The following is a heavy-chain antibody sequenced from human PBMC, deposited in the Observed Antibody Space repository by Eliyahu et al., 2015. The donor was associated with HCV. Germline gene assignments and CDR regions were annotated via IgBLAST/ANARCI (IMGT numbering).Heavy chain of an antibody. Sequence: EVQLVESGGGLVKPGGSLRLSCAASGFTFSNAWMSWVRQAPGKGLEWVGRIKSKTDGGTTDYAAPVKGRFTISRDDSKNTLYLQMNSLKTEDTAVYYCTTVDSGWSGWEAFDIWGQGTMVTVSS. CDR2: IKSKTDGGTT. CDR1: GFTFSNAW. J-gene: IGHJ3*02. CDR3: TTVDSGWSGWEAFDI. D-gene: IGHD6-19*01. V-gene: IGHV3-15*01.